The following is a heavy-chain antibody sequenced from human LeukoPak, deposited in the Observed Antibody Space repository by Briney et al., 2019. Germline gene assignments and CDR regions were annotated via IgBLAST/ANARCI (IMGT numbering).Heavy chain of an antibody. CDR3: ARAAFSGYGTDAFDI. CDR2: IDTAGDT. Sequence: GGSLRLSCAASGFSFSTHDMHWVRQATGKGLEWVSGIDTAGDTHYPGSVKGRFTISRESAKNSLYLQMNSLRAGDTAVYYCARAAFSGYGTDAFDIWGQGTVVTVSS. V-gene: IGHV3-13*01. J-gene: IGHJ3*02. D-gene: IGHD5-12*01. CDR1: GFSFSTHD.